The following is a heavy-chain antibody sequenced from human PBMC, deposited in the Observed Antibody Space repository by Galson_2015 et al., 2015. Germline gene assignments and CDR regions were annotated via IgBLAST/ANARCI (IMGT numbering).Heavy chain of an antibody. Sequence: SLRLSCAASGFTFSTSAMSWVRQAPGRGLEWVSSISASGDSTYYGDSVKGRLTISRDNSKNTLFLQMNSLRAEDTAVYYCAKSRVPGTRSFDYWGQGTLVTVSS. D-gene: IGHD6-19*01. J-gene: IGHJ4*02. CDR1: GFTFSTSA. V-gene: IGHV3-23*01. CDR3: AKSRVPGTRSFDY. CDR2: ISASGDST.